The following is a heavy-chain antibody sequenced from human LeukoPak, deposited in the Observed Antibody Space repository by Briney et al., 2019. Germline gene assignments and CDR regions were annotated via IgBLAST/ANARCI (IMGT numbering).Heavy chain of an antibody. CDR1: GGSIRSDNW. D-gene: IGHD6-13*01. V-gene: IGHV4-4*02. CDR2: IYHSGST. J-gene: IGHJ4*02. CDR3: ANLIAAAGHFDY. Sequence: SETLSLTCAVSGGSIRSDNWWTWVRQPPGKGLEWIGEIYHSGSTNYNPSLKSRVTISVDKSKNQFSLKLSSLTAADTAVHYCANLIAAAGHFDYWGQGTLVTVSS.